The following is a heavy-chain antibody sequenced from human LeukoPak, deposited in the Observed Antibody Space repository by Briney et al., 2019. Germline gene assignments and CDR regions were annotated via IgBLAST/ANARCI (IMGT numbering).Heavy chain of an antibody. Sequence: GGSLRLSCAASGFTFSSYSMNWVRQAPGKGLEWVSYISSSGSTIYYADSVKGRFTISRDNAKNSLYLQMNSLRAEDTAVYYCARDNLGYCSGGSCYPDWGQGTLVTVSS. CDR1: GFTFSSYS. CDR2: ISSSGSTI. CDR3: ARDNLGYCSGGSCYPD. D-gene: IGHD2-15*01. V-gene: IGHV3-48*04. J-gene: IGHJ4*02.